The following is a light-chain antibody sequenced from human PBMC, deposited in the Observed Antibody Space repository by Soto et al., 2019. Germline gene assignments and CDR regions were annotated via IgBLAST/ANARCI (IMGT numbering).Light chain of an antibody. Sequence: QSALTQPASVSEPPGQSITISCTGTSSDVGGYNYVSWYQQQPGKAPKFMIYDVTNRPSGVSNRFSCSKSGNTASLTISGLQAEDKADYYCCSYTTSNTRQIVFGTGTKVTVL. CDR1: SSDVGGYNY. J-gene: IGLJ1*01. CDR2: DVT. CDR3: CSYTTSNTRQIV. V-gene: IGLV2-14*01.